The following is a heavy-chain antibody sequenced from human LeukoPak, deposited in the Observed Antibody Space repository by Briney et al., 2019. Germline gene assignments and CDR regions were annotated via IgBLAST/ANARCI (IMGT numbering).Heavy chain of an antibody. CDR1: GFTFSSYW. V-gene: IGHV3-7*04. CDR2: IKEDGSEK. CDR3: GRFTRSGDFGY. Sequence: GGSLRLSCASSGFTFSSYWLSWVRQAPGKGLDWVANIKEDGSEKQYVDSVKSRFAISRDNAESSLYLQMNSLKAEDTAVYYCGRFTRSGDFGYWGQGTLVTVSS. D-gene: IGHD7-27*01. J-gene: IGHJ4*02.